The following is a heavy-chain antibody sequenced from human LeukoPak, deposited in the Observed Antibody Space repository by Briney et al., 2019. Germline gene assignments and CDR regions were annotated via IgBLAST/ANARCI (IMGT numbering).Heavy chain of an antibody. CDR3: ARSITAGNYGAPFAY. CDR1: GGSLSDYY. CDR2: LYYSGST. Sequence: SETLSHTCTLSGGSLSDYYWSWIAQPPGKERECIGYLYYSGSTNYNLSLKSRVTISVDTSKNQFSLKLSSVTAADTAVYYCARSITAGNYGAPFAYWGQGTLVTVSS. D-gene: IGHD1-7*01. V-gene: IGHV4-59*01. J-gene: IGHJ4*02.